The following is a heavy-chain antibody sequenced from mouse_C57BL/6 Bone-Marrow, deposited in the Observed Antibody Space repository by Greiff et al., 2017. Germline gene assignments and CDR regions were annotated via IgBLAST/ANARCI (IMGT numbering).Heavy chain of an antibody. CDR2: IRNKANGYTT. CDR1: GFTFTDYY. CDR3: ARYDIYYYGSSYLYFDV. V-gene: IGHV7-3*01. Sequence: DVMLVESGGGLVQPGGSLSLSCAASGFTFTDYYMSWVRQPPGKALEWLGFIRNKANGYTTEYSASVKGRFTIYRDNSQSILYLQMNALRAEDSATYYCARYDIYYYGSSYLYFDVWGTGATVTVSS. D-gene: IGHD1-1*01. J-gene: IGHJ1*03.